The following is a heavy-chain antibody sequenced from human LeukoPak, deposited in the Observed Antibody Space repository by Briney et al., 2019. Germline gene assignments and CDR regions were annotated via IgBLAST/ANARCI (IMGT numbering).Heavy chain of an antibody. CDR3: ARALDYDSSGYYDY. Sequence: GASVKVSCKASGYTFTSYGISWVRQAPGQGLEWMGWISAYNGNTNYAQKLQGRVTMTTDTSTSTAYMELRSLRSDDTAVYYCARALDYDSSGYYDYWGQGTPVTVSS. J-gene: IGHJ4*02. CDR2: ISAYNGNT. D-gene: IGHD3-22*01. V-gene: IGHV1-18*01. CDR1: GYTFTSYG.